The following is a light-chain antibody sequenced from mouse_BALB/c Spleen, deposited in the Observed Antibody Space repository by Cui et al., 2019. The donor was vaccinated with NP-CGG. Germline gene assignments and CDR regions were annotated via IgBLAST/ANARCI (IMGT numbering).Light chain of an antibody. CDR3: ALWYSNHWV. Sequence: QAVATQESALTTSPGETVTLTCRSSTGAVTTSNYANWVQEKPDHLFTGLIGGTNNRVPGVPARFSGSLIGDKAALIITGAQTEDEAIYFCALWYSNHWVFGGGTKLTVL. V-gene: IGLV1*01. J-gene: IGLJ1*01. CDR1: TGAVTTSNY. CDR2: GTN.